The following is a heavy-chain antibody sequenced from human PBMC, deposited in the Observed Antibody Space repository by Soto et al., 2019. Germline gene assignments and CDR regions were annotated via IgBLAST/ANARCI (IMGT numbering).Heavy chain of an antibody. Sequence: AGGSLSLSCAASGFTFSSYSMNWVRQAPGKGLEWVSSISSSSSYIYYADSVKGRFTISRDNAKNSLYLQMNSLRAEDTAVYYCAGDQYGDLGAFDIWGQGTMVTVSS. CDR2: ISSSSSYI. J-gene: IGHJ3*02. D-gene: IGHD7-27*01. V-gene: IGHV3-21*01. CDR3: AGDQYGDLGAFDI. CDR1: GFTFSSYS.